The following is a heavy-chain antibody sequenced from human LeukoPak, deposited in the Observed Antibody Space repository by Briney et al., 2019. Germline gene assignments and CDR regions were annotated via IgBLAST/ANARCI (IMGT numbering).Heavy chain of an antibody. Sequence: GGSLRLSCAASGFSLINSDMHWVRQAPGKGLEWVAFIHYDGSKKRYADSLKGRFTISRDNSKNTLYLQMNSLRGEDAAVYYCARNRVGFHYADAFDMWGQGTMVTVSS. V-gene: IGHV3-30*02. CDR3: ARNRVGFHYADAFDM. D-gene: IGHD5-24*01. CDR2: IHYDGSKK. CDR1: GFSLINSD. J-gene: IGHJ3*02.